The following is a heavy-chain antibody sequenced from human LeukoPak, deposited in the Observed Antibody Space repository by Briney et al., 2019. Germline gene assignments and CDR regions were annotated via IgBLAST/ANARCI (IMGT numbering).Heavy chain of an antibody. D-gene: IGHD3-9*01. Sequence: GGSLRLSCAASGFTGSSNYMSWVRQAPGKGLEWVSVIYSGGSTYYADSVKGRFTISRDNSKNTLYLQMNSLRAEDTAVYYCAREKAALRYFDWLPRRPEYFDYWGQGTLVTVSS. J-gene: IGHJ4*02. CDR1: GFTGSSNY. CDR2: IYSGGST. CDR3: AREKAALRYFDWLPRRPEYFDY. V-gene: IGHV3-66*01.